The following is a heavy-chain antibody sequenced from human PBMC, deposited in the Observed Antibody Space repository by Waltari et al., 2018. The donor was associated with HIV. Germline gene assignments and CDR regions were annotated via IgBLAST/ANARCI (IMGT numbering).Heavy chain of an antibody. J-gene: IGHJ6*02. CDR3: AGVLYCSGGSCYSVYGPLYGMDV. CDR2: INHSGST. D-gene: IGHD2-15*01. V-gene: IGHV4-34*01. CDR1: GGSFSGYY. Sequence: QVQLQQWGAGLLKPSETLSLTCAVYGGSFSGYYWSWIRQPPGKGLEWIGEINHSGSTHYDPSLKSRVTTSVDTSKNQFSLKLGSVTAADTAVYYCAGVLYCSGGSCYSVYGPLYGMDVWGQGTTVTVSS.